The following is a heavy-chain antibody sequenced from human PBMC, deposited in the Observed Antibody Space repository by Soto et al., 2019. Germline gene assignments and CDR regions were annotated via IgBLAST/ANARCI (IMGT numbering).Heavy chain of an antibody. CDR2: IYHSGST. CDR3: ARVGGDYGDYYFDY. CDR1: GGSISSSNW. D-gene: IGHD4-17*01. J-gene: IGHJ4*02. Sequence: PSETLSLTCAVSGGSISSSNWWSWVRQPPGKGLEWIGEIYHSGSTNCNPSLKSRVTISVDKSKNQFSLKLSSVTAADTAVYYCARVGGDYGDYYFDYWGQGTLVTVSS. V-gene: IGHV4-4*02.